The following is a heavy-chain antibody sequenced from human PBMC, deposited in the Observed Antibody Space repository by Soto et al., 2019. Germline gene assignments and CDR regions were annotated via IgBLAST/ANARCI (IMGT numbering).Heavy chain of an antibody. J-gene: IGHJ3*01. Sequence: QVQLVESGGGVVQPGTSLRLSCAASGFTFNNYGMHWVRQAPGTGLEWVAAISCHGSDKYYADSVKGRLTISRDNSKNTLYLQMHSLRAEDTAVYYCAKDQGIAASHGIDWGQGTMVTVSS. CDR2: ISCHGSDK. CDR3: AKDQGIAASHGID. D-gene: IGHD6-13*01. CDR1: GFTFNNYG. V-gene: IGHV3-30*18.